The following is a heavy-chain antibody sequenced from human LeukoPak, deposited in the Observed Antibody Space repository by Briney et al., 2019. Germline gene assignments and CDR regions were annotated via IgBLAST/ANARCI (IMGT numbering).Heavy chain of an antibody. J-gene: IGHJ4*02. CDR2: IYYSGST. CDR3: ARHGPPYYDFWSGYKYGGFDY. V-gene: IGHV4-39*01. D-gene: IGHD3-3*01. CDR1: GGSISSSSCY. Sequence: SETLSLTCTVSGGSISSSSCYWGWIRQPPGKGLEWIGSIYYSGSTYYNPSLKSRVTISVDTSKNQFSLKLSSVTAADTAVYYCARHGPPYYDFWSGYKYGGFDYWGQGTLVTVSS.